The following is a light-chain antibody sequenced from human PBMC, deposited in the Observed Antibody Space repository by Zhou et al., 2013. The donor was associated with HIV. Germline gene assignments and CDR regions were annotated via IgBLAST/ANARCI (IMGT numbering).Light chain of an antibody. CDR1: QSGSSSY. Sequence: EIVLTQSPGTLSLSPGERATLSCRASQSGSSSYLAWYQQKPGQGPRLLIYGASSRATGVPDRFSGSGSGTDFTLTISRLEPEDFAVYYCQQYGSSPPYTFGQGTKVEIK. J-gene: IGKJ2*01. V-gene: IGKV3-20*01. CDR2: GAS. CDR3: QQYGSSPPYT.